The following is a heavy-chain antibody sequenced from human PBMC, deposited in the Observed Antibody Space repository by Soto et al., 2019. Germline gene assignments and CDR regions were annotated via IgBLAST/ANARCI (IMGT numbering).Heavy chain of an antibody. V-gene: IGHV6-1*01. D-gene: IGHD3-22*01. J-gene: IGHJ5*02. CDR2: TYYRSKWYN. CDR1: GDSVSSNSAA. Sequence: PSQTLSLTYAISGDSVSSNSAAWNWIRQSPSRGLEWLGRTYYRSKWYNDYAVSVKSRITINPDTSKNQFSLQLNSVTPEDTAVYYCARDRRYYDSSGYPQNWFDPWGQGTLVTVSS. CDR3: ARDRRYYDSSGYPQNWFDP.